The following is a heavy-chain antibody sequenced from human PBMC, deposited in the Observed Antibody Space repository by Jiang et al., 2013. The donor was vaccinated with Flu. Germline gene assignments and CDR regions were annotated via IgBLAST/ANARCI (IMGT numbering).Heavy chain of an antibody. CDR3: ARDHYLDPRRGDTAMFDY. Sequence: SLTCAVSGDSISSSNWWSWVRQPPGKGLEWIEEIYHSGSTNYNPSLKSRVTISVDTSKNQFSLKLTSLTAADTAVYYCARDHYLDPRRGDTAMFDYWGQGTLVTVSS. D-gene: IGHD5-18*01. CDR1: GDSISSSNW. V-gene: IGHV4-4*02. CDR2: IYHSGST. J-gene: IGHJ4*02.